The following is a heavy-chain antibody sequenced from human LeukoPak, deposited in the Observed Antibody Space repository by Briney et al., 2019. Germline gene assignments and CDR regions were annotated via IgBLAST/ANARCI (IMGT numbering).Heavy chain of an antibody. CDR2: IYTSGST. D-gene: IGHD3-22*01. V-gene: IGHV4-4*07. Sequence: SETLSLTCTVSGGSISSYYWSWIRQPAGKGLEWIGRIYTSGSTNYNPSLKSRVTTSVDTSKNQFSLKLSSVTAADTAVYYCARDGFGYYDSSGYYDYWGQGTLVTVSS. CDR1: GGSISSYY. J-gene: IGHJ4*02. CDR3: ARDGFGYYDSSGYYDY.